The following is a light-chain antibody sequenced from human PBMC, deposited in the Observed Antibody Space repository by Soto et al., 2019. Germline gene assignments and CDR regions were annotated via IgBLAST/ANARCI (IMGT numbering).Light chain of an antibody. Sequence: EIVLTQSPGTLSLSPGERATLSCRASQSVNSLFFGWHQQKPGQAPRLLIYGTTNRAAGIPDRFSGSGSGTDFTLTISRLDPEDSAVYFCQQYGISPTTFGQGTKVEIK. CDR2: GTT. V-gene: IGKV3-20*01. CDR1: QSVNSLF. J-gene: IGKJ1*01. CDR3: QQYGISPTT.